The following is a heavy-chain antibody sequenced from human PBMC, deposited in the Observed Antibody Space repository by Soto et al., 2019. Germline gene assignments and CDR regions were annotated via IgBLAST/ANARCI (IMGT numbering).Heavy chain of an antibody. J-gene: IGHJ6*02. Sequence: QVQLQESGPRLVKPLQTLSLTCTVSGDSINSGDYYWSWIRQPPGRGLEWVGYSFYSGITDYNPSLKVRMIISMDTSKNQFSLRLNSVTAADTAVYFCARWSGVGVAGMDVWGQGTTVSVSS. D-gene: IGHD3-10*01. CDR2: SFYSGIT. V-gene: IGHV4-30-4*01. CDR1: GDSINSGDYY. CDR3: ARWSGVGVAGMDV.